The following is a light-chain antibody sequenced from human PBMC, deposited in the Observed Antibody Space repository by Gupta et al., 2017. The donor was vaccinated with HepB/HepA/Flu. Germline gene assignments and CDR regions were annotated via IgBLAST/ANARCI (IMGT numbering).Light chain of an antibody. J-gene: IGKJ5*01. CDR1: QSIITY. V-gene: IGKV1-39*01. CDR3: QQSYSNPT. CDR2: STS. Sequence: DIEMTQSPSSLSASLGDRVTITCRASQSIITYLNWYQQKPGKAPKLLIYSTSSLQSGVPSRFSGSGSETDFTLTITSLQPEDFATYYCQQSYSNPTFGQGTRLEIK.